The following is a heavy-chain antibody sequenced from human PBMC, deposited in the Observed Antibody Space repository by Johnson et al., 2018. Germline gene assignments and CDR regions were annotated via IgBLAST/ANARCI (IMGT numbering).Heavy chain of an antibody. CDR1: GFTFGEYA. V-gene: IGHV3-43D*03. CDR2: ITWYGVST. D-gene: IGHD2-2*01. CDR3: AKAVGSSSTYFMDV. J-gene: IGHJ6*03. Sequence: EVQLLESGGVVVQPGGSLRLSCAASGFTFGEYAMHWVRQAPGKGLEWVSLITWYGVSTYYADSVKGRFTISRDNTKNSLYLQMNSLRAEDTALYYCAKAVGSSSTYFMDVWGKGTTVIVSS.